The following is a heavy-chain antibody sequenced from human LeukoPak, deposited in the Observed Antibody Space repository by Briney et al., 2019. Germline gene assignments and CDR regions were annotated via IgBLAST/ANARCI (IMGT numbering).Heavy chain of an antibody. CDR3: ATDTGAYHFHY. CDR2: VSGDGKNT. V-gene: IGHV3-23*01. CDR1: GFTFSNYG. Sequence: PGGSLRLSCAASGFTFSNYGMTWVRQAPGQGLEWVSTVSGDGKNTHYADSVKGRFTISRDNSKNTLTLQMDSLRAEDTALYYCATDTGAYHFHYWGQGTLVTVSS. J-gene: IGHJ4*02. D-gene: IGHD2-8*02.